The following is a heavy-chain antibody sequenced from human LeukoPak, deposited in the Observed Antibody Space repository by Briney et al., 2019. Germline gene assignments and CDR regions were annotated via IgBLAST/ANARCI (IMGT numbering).Heavy chain of an antibody. CDR2: IYSGGST. V-gene: IGHV3-53*01. Sequence: GGSLRLSCAASGFTVSSNYTSWVRQAPGKGLEWVSVIYSGGSTYYADSVKGRFTISRDNSKNTLYLQMNSLRAEDTAVYYCARDQEYSYGYLYGMDVWGQGTTVTVSS. CDR3: ARDQEYSYGYLYGMDV. CDR1: GFTVSSNY. D-gene: IGHD5-18*01. J-gene: IGHJ6*02.